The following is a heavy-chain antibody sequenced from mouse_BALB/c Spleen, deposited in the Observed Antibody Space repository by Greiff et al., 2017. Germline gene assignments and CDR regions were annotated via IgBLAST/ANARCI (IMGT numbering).Heavy chain of an antibody. V-gene: IGHV3-6*02. CDR1: GYSITSGYS. CDR2: ISYDGSN. CDR3: ASYGYDAYFDY. Sequence: VQLQQSGPDLVKPSQSLSLTCTVTGYSITSGYSWHWIRQFPGNKLEWMGYISYDGSNNYNPSLKNRISITRDTSKNQFFLKLNSVTTEDTATYYCASYGYDAYFDYWGQGTTLTVSS. J-gene: IGHJ2*01. D-gene: IGHD2-2*01.